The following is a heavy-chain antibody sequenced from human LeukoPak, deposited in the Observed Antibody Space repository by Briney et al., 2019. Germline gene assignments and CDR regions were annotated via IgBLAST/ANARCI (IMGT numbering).Heavy chain of an antibody. CDR1: GYTFTSYG. D-gene: IGHD6-19*01. V-gene: IGHV1-18*01. CDR2: ISAYNGNT. CDR3: ARDRVRSSGWWDYYYGMDV. Sequence: ASVKVSCKASGYTFTSYGISWVRQAPGQGLEWMGWISAYNGNTNYAQKFQGWVTMTRDTSISTAYMELSRLRSDDTAVYYCARDRVRSSGWWDYYYGMDVWGQGTTVTVSS. J-gene: IGHJ6*02.